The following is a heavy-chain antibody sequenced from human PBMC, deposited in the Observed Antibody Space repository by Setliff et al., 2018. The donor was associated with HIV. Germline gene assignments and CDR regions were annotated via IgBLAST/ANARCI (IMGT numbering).Heavy chain of an antibody. V-gene: IGHV3-15*01. CDR2: IKSKTDGETT. Sequence: GGSLRLSCAVSGFTFSDAWMSWVRQAPGKGLEWLAHIKSKTDGETTNYAAPVKGRFTISRDDSKNTVYLQMNSLKPEDTAVYYCASKGRDVYTLEAPGWGQGALVTVSS. J-gene: IGHJ4*02. D-gene: IGHD3-3*01. CDR3: ASKGRDVYTLEAPG. CDR1: GFTFSDAW.